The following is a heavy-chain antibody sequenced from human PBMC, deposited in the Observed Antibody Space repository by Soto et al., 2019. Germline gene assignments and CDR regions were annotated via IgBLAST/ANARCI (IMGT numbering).Heavy chain of an antibody. CDR2: INPSGGST. CDR1: GYTFTSYY. V-gene: IGHV1-46*01. Sequence: ASVKVACKASGYTFTSYYMHWVLQAPGQGLEWMGIINPSGGSTSYAQKFQGRVTMTRDTSTSTVYMELSSLRSEDTAVYYCARVRTLSYYYMDVWGKGTTVTVSS. J-gene: IGHJ6*03. CDR3: ARVRTLSYYYMDV.